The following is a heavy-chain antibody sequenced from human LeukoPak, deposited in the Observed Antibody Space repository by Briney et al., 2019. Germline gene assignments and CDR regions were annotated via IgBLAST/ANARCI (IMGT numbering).Heavy chain of an antibody. D-gene: IGHD3-10*01. CDR1: GDSVSRNTAG. CDR3: ARDMSGSGSYRY. CDR2: TYYRSKWYS. V-gene: IGHV6-1*01. Sequence: SQTLSLTCAISGDSVSRNTAGWNWIRQSPSRGLEWLGRTYYRSKWYSDFAPSVRNRITINPDTSKNQFSLQLNSVTPEDTAVYYCARDMSGSGSYRYWGQGTLVTVSS. J-gene: IGHJ4*02.